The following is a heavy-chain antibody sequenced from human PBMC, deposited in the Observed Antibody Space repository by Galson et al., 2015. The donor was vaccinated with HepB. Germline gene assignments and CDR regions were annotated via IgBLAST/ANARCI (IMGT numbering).Heavy chain of an antibody. CDR1: GYTFTSYA. J-gene: IGHJ3*02. V-gene: IGHV1-3*01. CDR3: ARDMSRGGVAFDI. D-gene: IGHD3-16*01. Sequence: SVKVSCKASGYTFTSYAMHWVRQAPGQRLEWMGWINAGNGNTKYSQKFQGRVTITRDTSASTAYMELSSLRSEDTAVYYCARDMSRGGVAFDIWGQGTMVTVSS. CDR2: INAGNGNT.